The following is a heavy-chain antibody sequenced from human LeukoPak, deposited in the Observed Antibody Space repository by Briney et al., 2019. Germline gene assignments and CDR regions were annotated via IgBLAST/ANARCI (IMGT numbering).Heavy chain of an antibody. CDR3: ARDSRDVLFCFGDMDV. CDR2: ISYDGSNK. D-gene: IGHD3-10*01. V-gene: IGHV3-30*04. J-gene: IGHJ6*04. CDR1: GFSFSSYA. Sequence: GGSLRLSCAASGFSFSSYAMRWVRQAPGRGLAWVAVISYDGSNKYYANSVKGRFTISRDNSKNTLYLQMNSLRAEDTAVYYCARDSRDVLFCFGDMDVWGKETTLTVSS.